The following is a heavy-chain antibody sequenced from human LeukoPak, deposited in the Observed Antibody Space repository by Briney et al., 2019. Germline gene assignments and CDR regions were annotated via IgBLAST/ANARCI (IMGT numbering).Heavy chain of an antibody. Sequence: ASVKVSCKASGYTFTSYGISWVRQAPGQGLEWMGWISAYNGNTNYAQKLQGRVTMTTDTSTSTAYMELRSLRSDDTAVYYCARDGDCSSTSGRRGFDPWGQGTLVTVSS. D-gene: IGHD2-2*01. J-gene: IGHJ5*02. CDR2: ISAYNGNT. CDR1: GYTFTSYG. CDR3: ARDGDCSSTSGRRGFDP. V-gene: IGHV1-18*01.